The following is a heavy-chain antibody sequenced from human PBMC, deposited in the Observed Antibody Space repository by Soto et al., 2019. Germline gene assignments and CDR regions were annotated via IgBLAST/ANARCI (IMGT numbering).Heavy chain of an antibody. V-gene: IGHV1-3*01. J-gene: IGHJ6*02. CDR3: ARVLTVTYYYYYYYGMDV. CDR1: GYTFTSYA. D-gene: IGHD4-4*01. Sequence: ASVKVSCKASGYTFTSYAMHWVRQAPGQRLEWMGWINAGNGNTKYSQKFQGRVTITRDTSASTAYMELSSLRSEDTAVYYCARVLTVTYYYYYYYGMDVWGQGTTVTVSS. CDR2: INAGNGNT.